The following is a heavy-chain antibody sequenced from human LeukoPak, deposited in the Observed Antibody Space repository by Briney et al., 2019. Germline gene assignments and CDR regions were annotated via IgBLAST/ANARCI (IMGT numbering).Heavy chain of an antibody. Sequence: TGGSLRRSCAASGFTFSSYPMHWVRQAPGKGLEWVAVISYDGRNKYYADSVKGRFTISRDNSKNTLSLQMNSLRAEDTAVYYCARALTGPFYGAFDIWGQGTMVTVSS. CDR1: GFTFSSYP. D-gene: IGHD7-27*01. J-gene: IGHJ3*02. CDR2: ISYDGRNK. CDR3: ARALTGPFYGAFDI. V-gene: IGHV3-30*04.